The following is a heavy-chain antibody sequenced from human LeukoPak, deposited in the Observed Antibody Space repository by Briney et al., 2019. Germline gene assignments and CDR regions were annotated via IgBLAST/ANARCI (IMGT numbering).Heavy chain of an antibody. CDR1: GFTFSSYW. CDR3: ARAIGSVATIADY. J-gene: IGHJ4*02. D-gene: IGHD5-12*01. V-gene: IGHV3-74*01. Sequence: GGSLRLSCAASGFTFSSYWMHWVRQAPGKGLVWVSRINSDGSSTSYADSVKGRFTISRDNSKNTLYLQMNSLRPEDTAVYYCARAIGSVATIADYWGQGTLVTVSS. CDR2: INSDGSST.